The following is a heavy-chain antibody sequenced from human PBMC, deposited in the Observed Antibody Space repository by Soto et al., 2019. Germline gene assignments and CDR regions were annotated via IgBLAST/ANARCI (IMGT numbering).Heavy chain of an antibody. CDR3: AREGGRSECRGWFDP. D-gene: IGHD2-15*01. Sequence: EVQLVESGGGLVQPGGSLRLSCAASGFTVSSNYMSWVRQAPGKGLEWVSVIYSGGTTYYADSVKGRFTISRDNSKTTLYLRGNSLRAEETAVYYCAREGGRSECRGWFDPWGQGPLVTVSS. J-gene: IGHJ5*02. CDR1: GFTVSSNY. V-gene: IGHV3-66*01. CDR2: IYSGGTT.